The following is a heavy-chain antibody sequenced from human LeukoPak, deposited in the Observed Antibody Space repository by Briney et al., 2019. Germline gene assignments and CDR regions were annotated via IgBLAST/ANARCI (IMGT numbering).Heavy chain of an antibody. Sequence: ASVKVSCKASGYTFTSYGISWVRQAPGQGLEWMGWISAYNGNTNYAQELQGRVTMTTDTSTSTAYMELRSLRSDDTAVYYCARDTTPKDYYYYMDVWGKGTTVTVSS. CDR2: ISAYNGNT. CDR3: ARDTTPKDYYYYMDV. D-gene: IGHD1-26*01. J-gene: IGHJ6*03. CDR1: GYTFTSYG. V-gene: IGHV1-18*01.